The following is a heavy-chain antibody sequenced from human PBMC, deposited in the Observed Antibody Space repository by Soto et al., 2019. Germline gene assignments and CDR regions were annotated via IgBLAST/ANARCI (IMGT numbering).Heavy chain of an antibody. CDR2: IWYDGSNK. CDR3: ASGGVCFDY. V-gene: IGHV3-33*01. Sequence: QVQLVESGGGVVQPGRSLRLSCAASGFTFSSYGMHWVRQAPGKGLEWVAVIWYDGSNKYYADSVKGRFTISRDNSKNTLYLQMNSLRAEDTAVYYCASGGVCFDYWGQGTLVTVSS. CDR1: GFTFSSYG. D-gene: IGHD2-21*02. J-gene: IGHJ4*02.